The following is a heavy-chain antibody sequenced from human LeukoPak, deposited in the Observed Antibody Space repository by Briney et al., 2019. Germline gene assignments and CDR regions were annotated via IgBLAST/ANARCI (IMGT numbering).Heavy chain of an antibody. Sequence: GGSLRLSCAASGFTFSDYYMSWIRQAPGKGLEWVSYISSSGSTIYYADSVKGRFTISRDNAKNSLYLQMNSLRAEDTAVYYCARRSLLWFGELLSPPYYGMDVWAREPWSPSP. CDR2: ISSSGSTI. V-gene: IGHV3-11*01. CDR1: GFTFSDYY. CDR3: ARRSLLWFGELLSPPYYGMDV. J-gene: IGHJ6*02. D-gene: IGHD3-10*01.